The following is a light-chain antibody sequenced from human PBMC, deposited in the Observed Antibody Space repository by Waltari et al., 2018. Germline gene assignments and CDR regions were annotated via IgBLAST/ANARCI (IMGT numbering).Light chain of an antibody. V-gene: IGLV3-1*01. CDR1: KSGDKY. Sequence: SYELTQPPSVSVFPAQTASITCSGDKSGDKYACWYQQKPGQSPVLVIYQDSKRPSGIPERFSGSNSGNTATLTISGTQAMDEADYYCQAWDSSTSFGTGTKVTVL. J-gene: IGLJ1*01. CDR3: QAWDSSTS. CDR2: QDS.